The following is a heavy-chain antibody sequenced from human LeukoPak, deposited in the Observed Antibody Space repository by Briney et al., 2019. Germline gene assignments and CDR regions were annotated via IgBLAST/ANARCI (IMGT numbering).Heavy chain of an antibody. D-gene: IGHD2-2*02. CDR3: ARDHCSSTSCYTDY. CDR2: ISSSGSTI. CDR1: GFTFSSYE. V-gene: IGHV3-48*03. Sequence: GGSLRLSCAASGFTFSSYEMNWVRQAPGKGLEWVSYISSSGSTIYYADSVKGRFTISRDNAKNSLYLQTNSLRAEDTAVYYCARDHCSSTSCYTDYWGQGTLVTVSS. J-gene: IGHJ4*02.